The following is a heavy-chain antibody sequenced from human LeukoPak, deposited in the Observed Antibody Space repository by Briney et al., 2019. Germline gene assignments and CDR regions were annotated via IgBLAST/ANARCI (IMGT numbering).Heavy chain of an antibody. D-gene: IGHD4-17*01. CDR2: IIPIFGTA. Sequence: SVKVSCKASGGTFSSYAISWVRQAPGQGLEWMGGIIPIFGTANYAQKFQGRVTITADESTSTAYMELSSLRSEDTAVYYCARSNNDGDYLGVGFDYWGQGTLVTVSS. V-gene: IGHV1-69*13. CDR1: GGTFSSYA. J-gene: IGHJ4*02. CDR3: ARSNNDGDYLGVGFDY.